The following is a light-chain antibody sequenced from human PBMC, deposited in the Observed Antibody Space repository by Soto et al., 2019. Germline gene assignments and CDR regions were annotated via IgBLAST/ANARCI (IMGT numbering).Light chain of an antibody. Sequence: DVVMTQSPLSLPVTLGQPASISCRSSQSLAYSDGNTYLNWFQQRPGQSPRRLIYKVSNRDSGVPDRFSGSGLGTDFTLKISRVEAEDVGVYYCMQGTHWPRTFGQGTKVDIK. CDR3: MQGTHWPRT. V-gene: IGKV2-30*01. CDR2: KVS. CDR1: QSLAYSDGNTY. J-gene: IGKJ1*01.